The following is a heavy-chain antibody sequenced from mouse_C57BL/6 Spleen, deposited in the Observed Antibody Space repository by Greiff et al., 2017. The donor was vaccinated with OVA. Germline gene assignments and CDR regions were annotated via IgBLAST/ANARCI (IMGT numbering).Heavy chain of an antibody. CDR3: APLITTVRYFDV. J-gene: IGHJ1*03. CDR2: ISTYYGDA. D-gene: IGHD1-1*01. CDR1: GYTFTDYA. V-gene: IGHV1-67*01. Sequence: QVHVKQSGPELVRPGVSVKISCKGSGYTFTDYAMHWVKQSHAKSLEWIGVISTYYGDASYNQKFKDKATMTVDKSSSTAYMELARLTSEDSAVYYCAPLITTVRYFDVWGTGTTVTVSS.